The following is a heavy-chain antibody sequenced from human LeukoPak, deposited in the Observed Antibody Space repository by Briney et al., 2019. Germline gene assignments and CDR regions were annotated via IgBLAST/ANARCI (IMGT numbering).Heavy chain of an antibody. CDR3: AGKYYYDSSGYPYYFDY. J-gene: IGHJ4*02. CDR1: GGSFSGYY. V-gene: IGHV4-59*08. D-gene: IGHD3-22*01. Sequence: SETLSLTCAVYGGSFSGYYWSWIRQPPGKGLEWIGYIHYSGSTNYNPSLKSRVTISVDTSKNQFSLKLSSVTAADTAVYYCAGKYYYDSSGYPYYFDYWGQGTLVTVSS. CDR2: IHYSGST.